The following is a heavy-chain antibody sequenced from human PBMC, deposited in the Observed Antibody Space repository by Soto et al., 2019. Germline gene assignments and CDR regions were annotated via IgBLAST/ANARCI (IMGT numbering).Heavy chain of an antibody. J-gene: IGHJ6*02. Sequence: PGGSLRLSCAASGFTFSSYAMHWVRQAPGKGLEWVAVISYDGSNKYYADSVKGRFTISRDNSKNTLYLQMNSLRAEDTAVYYCASQTDSSGWSYGMDVWGQGTTVTVSS. CDR3: ASQTDSSGWSYGMDV. CDR1: GFTFSSYA. D-gene: IGHD6-19*01. CDR2: ISYDGSNK. V-gene: IGHV3-30-3*01.